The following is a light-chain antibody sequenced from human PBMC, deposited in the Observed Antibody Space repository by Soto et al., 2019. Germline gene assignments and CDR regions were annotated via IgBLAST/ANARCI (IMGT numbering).Light chain of an antibody. J-gene: IGKJ1*01. CDR2: GAS. Sequence: EIVLTQSPGTLSLSPGERATLSCRASQSVSSSYLAWYQQKPGQAPRLLIYGASSRATGIPDRFSGSGSGTDFTLIISRLEPEDFAVYYCQQYGSSPRTFGQGTTVDIK. CDR1: QSVSSSY. CDR3: QQYGSSPRT. V-gene: IGKV3-20*01.